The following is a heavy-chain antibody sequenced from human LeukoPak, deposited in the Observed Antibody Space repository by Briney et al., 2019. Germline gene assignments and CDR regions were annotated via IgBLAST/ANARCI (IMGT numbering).Heavy chain of an antibody. D-gene: IGHD1-1*01. CDR1: GGSLSGYY. J-gene: IGHJ5*02. CDR2: INHSGST. Sequence: PSETLSLTCAVYGGSLSGYYWSWLRQPPGKGLEWIGEINHSGSTNYNPSLKSRVTISVDTSKNQFSLKLSSVTAADTAVYYCARGYPNERYNWFDPWGQGTLVTVSS. V-gene: IGHV4-34*01. CDR3: ARGYPNERYNWFDP.